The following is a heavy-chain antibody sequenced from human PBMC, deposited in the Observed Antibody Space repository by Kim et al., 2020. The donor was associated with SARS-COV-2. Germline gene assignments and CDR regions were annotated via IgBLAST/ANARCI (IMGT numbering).Heavy chain of an antibody. J-gene: IGHJ5*02. Sequence: SVKVSCKASGGTFSSYAISWVRQAPGQGLEWMGGIIPIFGTANYAQKFQGRVTITADESTSTAYMELSSLRSEDTAVYYCARVPLAGYSSSWYGGAGDQNWFDPWGQGTLVTVSS. CDR1: GGTFSSYA. D-gene: IGHD6-13*01. CDR2: IIPIFGTA. CDR3: ARVPLAGYSSSWYGGAGDQNWFDP. V-gene: IGHV1-69*13.